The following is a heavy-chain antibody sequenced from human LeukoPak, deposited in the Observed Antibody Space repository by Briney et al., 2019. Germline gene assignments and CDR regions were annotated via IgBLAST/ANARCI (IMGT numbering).Heavy chain of an antibody. D-gene: IGHD1-26*01. V-gene: IGHV3-30*02. CDR3: AKDRLAQYSGSYLDY. CDR1: GFTFSSYA. Sequence: GGSLRLSCAASGFTFSSYAMTWVRQASGKGLEWVAFIRYDGSNKYYADSVKGRFTISRDNSKNTLYLQMNSLRAEDTAVYYCAKDRLAQYSGSYLDYWGQGTLVTVSS. J-gene: IGHJ4*02. CDR2: IRYDGSNK.